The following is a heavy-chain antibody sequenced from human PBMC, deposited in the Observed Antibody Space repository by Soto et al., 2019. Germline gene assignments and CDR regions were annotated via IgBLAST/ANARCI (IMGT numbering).Heavy chain of an antibody. CDR3: ARDRDYYDSSGSPYIDY. Sequence: ASVKVSCKASGYTFTSYGISWVRQAPGQGLEWMGWISAYNGNTNYAQKRQGRVTMTTDTSTSTAYMELRSLRSDDRAVYYFARDRDYYDSSGSPYIDYWAQGTLVTVSS. D-gene: IGHD3-22*01. CDR1: GYTFTSYG. V-gene: IGHV1-18*04. J-gene: IGHJ4*02. CDR2: ISAYNGNT.